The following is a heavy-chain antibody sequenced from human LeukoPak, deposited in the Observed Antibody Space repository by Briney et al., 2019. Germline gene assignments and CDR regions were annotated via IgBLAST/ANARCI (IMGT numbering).Heavy chain of an antibody. V-gene: IGHV3-15*01. CDR1: GFTFSNAW. J-gene: IGHJ4*02. Sequence: GGSLRLSCAASGFTFSNAWMSWVRQAPGKGLEWVGRIKSKTDGGTTDYAAPVKGRFTISRDDSKNTLYLQMNSLKTEDTAVYYCTTAKKSVLMVYAKSDGVDYWGQGTLVTVSS. D-gene: IGHD2-8*01. CDR2: IKSKTDGGTT. CDR3: TTAKKSVLMVYAKSDGVDY.